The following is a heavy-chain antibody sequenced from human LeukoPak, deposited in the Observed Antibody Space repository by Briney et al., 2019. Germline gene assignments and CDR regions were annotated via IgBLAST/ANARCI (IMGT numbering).Heavy chain of an antibody. Sequence: GGSLRLSCAASGFTSSSYSMNWVRQAPGKGLEWVSSISSSSSYIYYADSVKGRFTISRDNAKNSLYLQMNSLRAEDTAVYYCARADRFLEWLLPFDYWGQGTLVTVSS. J-gene: IGHJ4*02. CDR1: GFTSSSYS. V-gene: IGHV3-21*01. CDR3: ARADRFLEWLLPFDY. CDR2: ISSSSSYI. D-gene: IGHD3-3*01.